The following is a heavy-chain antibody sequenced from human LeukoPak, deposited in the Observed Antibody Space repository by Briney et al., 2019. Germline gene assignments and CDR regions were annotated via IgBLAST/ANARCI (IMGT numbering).Heavy chain of an antibody. V-gene: IGHV4-59*12. J-gene: IGHJ3*02. CDR3: ARRVTMVRGVIGDAFDI. D-gene: IGHD3-10*01. Sequence: SETLSLTCTVSGGSISSYYWSWIRQPPGKGLEWIGYIYYSGSTNYNPSLKSRGTISVDTSKNQFSLKLNSVTAADTAVYYCARRVTMVRGVIGDAFDIWGQGTTVTVSS. CDR1: GGSISSYY. CDR2: IYYSGST.